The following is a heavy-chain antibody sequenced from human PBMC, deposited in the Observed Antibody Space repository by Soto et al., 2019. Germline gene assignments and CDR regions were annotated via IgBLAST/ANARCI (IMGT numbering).Heavy chain of an antibody. Sequence: GGSLRLSCAASGFTFSSYAMSWVRQAPGKGLEWVSAISGSGGSTYYADSVKGRFTISRDNSKNTLYLQMDSLRVDDTALYYCARDGVGATPMFGYFDYWGQGTLVTVSS. CDR1: GFTFSSYA. CDR2: ISGSGGST. CDR3: ARDGVGATPMFGYFDY. D-gene: IGHD3-10*02. J-gene: IGHJ4*02. V-gene: IGHV3-23*01.